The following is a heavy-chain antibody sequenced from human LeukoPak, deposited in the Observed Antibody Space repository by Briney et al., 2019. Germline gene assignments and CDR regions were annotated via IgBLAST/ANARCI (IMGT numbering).Heavy chain of an antibody. J-gene: IGHJ6*02. CDR1: GFTLSSYA. Sequence: GGSLRLSCAASGFTLSSYAMSWVRQAPGKGLEWVSAISGSGGSTYYADSVKGRFTISRDNSKNTLYLQMNSLRAEDTAVYYCARDVEDTAMVTSYYYGMDVWGQGTTVTVSS. V-gene: IGHV3-23*01. D-gene: IGHD5-18*01. CDR3: ARDVEDTAMVTSYYYGMDV. CDR2: ISGSGGST.